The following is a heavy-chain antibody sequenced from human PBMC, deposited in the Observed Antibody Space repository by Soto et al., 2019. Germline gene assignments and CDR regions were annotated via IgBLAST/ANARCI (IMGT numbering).Heavy chain of an antibody. J-gene: IGHJ4*01. CDR2: IGAYHTHT. Sequence: QMVQSGAEIKEPGASVKVSCKTSGYIFVDYGIDWVRQAPGQDLQWMGWIGAYHTHTKYTPQFQGRVTITSDTSAKTGFMELRRLRSDDTATFFRVIHANTLPPTHWGPGSRITVSS. V-gene: IGHV1-18*04. CDR1: GYIFVDYG. CDR3: VIHANTLPPTH. D-gene: IGHD2-8*01.